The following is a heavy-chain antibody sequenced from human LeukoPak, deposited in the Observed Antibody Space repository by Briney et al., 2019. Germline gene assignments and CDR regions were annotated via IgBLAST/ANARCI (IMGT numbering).Heavy chain of an antibody. V-gene: IGHV4-59*01. CDR2: IYYSGST. Sequence: SETLSLTCTVSGGSISSYYWSWIRQPPGKGLEWIGYIYYSGSTSYNPSLKSRVTISVDTSKNQFSLKLTSVTAADTAVYYCASRPVSDPLDQYFQHWGQGTLVTVSS. CDR3: ASRPVSDPLDQYFQH. J-gene: IGHJ1*01. CDR1: GGSISSYY.